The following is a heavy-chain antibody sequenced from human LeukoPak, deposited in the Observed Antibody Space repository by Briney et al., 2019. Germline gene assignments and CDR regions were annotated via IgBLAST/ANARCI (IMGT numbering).Heavy chain of an antibody. J-gene: IGHJ4*02. Sequence: GGSLRLSCAASGFIFSSYWMSWVRQAPGKGLEWVANIKQDGSEKYYVDSVKGRFTVSRDNAKNSLYLQMNSLRTEDTAVYYCARGMGSGWFDDDCWGQGTLVTVSS. CDR2: IKQDGSEK. D-gene: IGHD6-19*01. CDR3: ARGMGSGWFDDDC. V-gene: IGHV3-7*03. CDR1: GFIFSSYW.